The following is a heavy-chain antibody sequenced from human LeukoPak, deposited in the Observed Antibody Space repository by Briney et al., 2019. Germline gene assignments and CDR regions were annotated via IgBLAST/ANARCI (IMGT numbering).Heavy chain of an antibody. V-gene: IGHV4-34*01. CDR1: GGSFSGYY. CDR3: ARYGIVVVPAAIKRNWFDP. CDR2: INHSGST. Sequence: PSETLSLTCAVYGGSFSGYYWSWIRQPPGKGLEWIGEINHSGSTNYNPSLKRGVTISVDTSKNQFSLKLSSVTAADTAVYYCARYGIVVVPAAIKRNWFDPWGQGTLVTVSS. J-gene: IGHJ5*02. D-gene: IGHD2-2*01.